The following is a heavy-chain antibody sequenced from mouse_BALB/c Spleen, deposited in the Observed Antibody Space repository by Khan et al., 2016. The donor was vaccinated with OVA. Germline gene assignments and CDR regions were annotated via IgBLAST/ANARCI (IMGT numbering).Heavy chain of an antibody. CDR2: IDPSDSET. V-gene: IGHV1-69*02. CDR3: ARDQYGNYFYAMDY. D-gene: IGHD2-10*02. Sequence: QVQLQQSGAELVKPGAPVKLSCKASGYTFTSYWMNWVKQRPVRGLEWIGRIDPSDSETHYNQKFKDKATLTVDKSSSTAYIQLSSLTSEDSAVDYCARDQYGNYFYAMDYWGQGTSVTVSS. J-gene: IGHJ4*01. CDR1: GYTFTSYW.